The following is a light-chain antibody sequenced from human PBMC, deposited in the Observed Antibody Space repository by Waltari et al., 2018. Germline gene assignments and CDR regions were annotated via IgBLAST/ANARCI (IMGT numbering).Light chain of an antibody. V-gene: IGKV4-1*01. CDR3: QQYYTTPYT. CDR1: QSVLYSANNKNY. Sequence: DIVMTQSPDSLAMSLGARATITCKSSQSVLYSANNKNYLAWYQQKPGQPPNLLIYWASTRESGVPDRFSGSGSGTDFTLTISSLQAEDVAVYYCQQYYTTPYTFGQGTKLEIK. CDR2: WAS. J-gene: IGKJ2*01.